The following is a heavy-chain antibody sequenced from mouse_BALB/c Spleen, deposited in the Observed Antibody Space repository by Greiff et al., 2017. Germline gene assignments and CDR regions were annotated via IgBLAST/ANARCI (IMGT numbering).Heavy chain of an antibody. CDR2: ISYSGST. J-gene: IGHJ2*01. D-gene: IGHD5-1*01. V-gene: IGHV3-2*02. CDR1: GYSITSDYA. CDR3: AGKKRVPFDY. Sequence: EVKLVESGPGLVKPSQSLSLTCTVTGYSITSDYAWNWIRQFPGNKLEWMGYISYSGSTSYNPSLKSRISITRDTSKNQFFLQLNSVTTEDTATYYCAGKKRVPFDYWGQGTTLTVSS.